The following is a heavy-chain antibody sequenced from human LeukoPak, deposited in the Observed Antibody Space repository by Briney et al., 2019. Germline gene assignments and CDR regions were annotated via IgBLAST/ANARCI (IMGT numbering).Heavy chain of an antibody. Sequence: PGGSLRLSCAASGFTFSSYAMSWVRQAPGKGLEWVSSISSSSSYIYYADSVKGRVTISRDNAKNSLYLQMNSLRAEDTAVYYCAVGTTSGYDYLPPFYYFDYWGQGTLVTVSS. D-gene: IGHD5-12*01. CDR2: ISSSSSYI. CDR3: AVGTTSGYDYLPPFYYFDY. CDR1: GFTFSSYA. J-gene: IGHJ4*02. V-gene: IGHV3-21*01.